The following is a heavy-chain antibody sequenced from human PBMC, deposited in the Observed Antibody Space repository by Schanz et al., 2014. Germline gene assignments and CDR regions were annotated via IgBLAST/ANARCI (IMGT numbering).Heavy chain of an antibody. J-gene: IGHJ3*02. CDR3: ARLATSKSRLGDAVDI. CDR1: GFSFSRYG. V-gene: IGHV3-30*03. Sequence: QIQLVESGGGVVQPGTSLRLSCTISGFSFSRYGMHWVRQAPGKGLEWVAVISYDGRNKYYADSVQGRFTLSKDFSKDTLYLQLTSLRPEDTAVYYCARLATSKSRLGDAVDIWGQGTMVTVSS. D-gene: IGHD6-6*01. CDR2: ISYDGRNK.